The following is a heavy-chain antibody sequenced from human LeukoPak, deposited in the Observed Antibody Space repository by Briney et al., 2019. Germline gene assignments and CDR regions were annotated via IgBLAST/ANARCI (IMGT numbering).Heavy chain of an antibody. V-gene: IGHV3-30*04. CDR2: ISYDGSDK. D-gene: IGHD4-23*01. CDR1: GFTFSSYA. Sequence: GGSLRLSCAASGFTFSSYAMYWVRQAPGKGLEWVAVISYDGSDKFYADSVKGRFTISRDSSKNTLYLQMNSLRAEDTAVYYCARDSRATVVTPVDYWGQGTLVTVSS. CDR3: ARDSRATVVTPVDY. J-gene: IGHJ4*02.